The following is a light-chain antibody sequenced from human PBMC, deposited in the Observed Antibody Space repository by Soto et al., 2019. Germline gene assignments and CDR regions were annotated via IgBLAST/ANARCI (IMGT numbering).Light chain of an antibody. CDR2: GAS. CDR3: QQSYSTPLT. Sequence: EIVLTQSPGTLSLSPGERATLSCRASQSVSSTYLAWYQQKPGQAPRLLIYGASSRATGIPDRFSGSGSGTDFILTISSLQPEDFATYYCQQSYSTPLTFGGGTKVEIK. CDR1: QSVSSTY. V-gene: IGKV3-20*01. J-gene: IGKJ4*01.